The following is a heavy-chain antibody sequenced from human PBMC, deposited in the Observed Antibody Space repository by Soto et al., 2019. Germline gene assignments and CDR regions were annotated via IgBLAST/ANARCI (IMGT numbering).Heavy chain of an antibody. J-gene: IGHJ6*02. V-gene: IGHV3-7*01. D-gene: IGHD3-3*01. CDR2: IKQDGSEK. CDR3: AREQPGFLGYGMDV. Sequence: PVGSLRLSCAASGFTFSSYWMSWVRQAPGKGLEWVANIKQDGSEKYYVDSVKGRFTISRDNAKNSLYMQMNSLRAEDTAVYYCAREQPGFLGYGMDVWGQGTTVTVSS. CDR1: GFTFSSYW.